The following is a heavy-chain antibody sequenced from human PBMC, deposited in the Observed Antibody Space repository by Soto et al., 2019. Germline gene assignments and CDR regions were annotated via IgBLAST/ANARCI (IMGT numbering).Heavy chain of an antibody. V-gene: IGHV3-33*01. CDR3: ARDPTTDYGLDV. Sequence: PGGSLRLSCAASGFTFSSYGMHWVRQAPGKGLEWVAVIWYDGSNKYYADSVKGRFTISRDNSKNTLYLQMNSLRAEDTAVYYCARDPTTDYGLDVWGRGTTVTVSS. D-gene: IGHD1-1*01. CDR1: GFTFSSYG. CDR2: IWYDGSNK. J-gene: IGHJ6*02.